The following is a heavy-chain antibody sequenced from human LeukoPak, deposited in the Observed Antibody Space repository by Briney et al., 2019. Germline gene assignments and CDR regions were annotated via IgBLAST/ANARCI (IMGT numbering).Heavy chain of an antibody. D-gene: IGHD6-13*01. J-gene: IGHJ6*03. V-gene: IGHV3-7*01. CDR1: GFIFNKYW. Sequence: GGSLRLSCTASGFIFNKYWMSWVRQAPGKGLEWVATVREDGAEKYYVDSVKGRFTISRDNAKNSLYLQMNSLRAEDTAVYYCARDPYSRTHYYMDVWGKGTTVTVSS. CDR2: VREDGAEK. CDR3: ARDPYSRTHYYMDV.